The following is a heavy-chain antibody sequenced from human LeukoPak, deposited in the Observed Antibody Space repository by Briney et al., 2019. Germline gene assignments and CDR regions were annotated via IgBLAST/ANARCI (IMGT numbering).Heavy chain of an antibody. CDR3: AKDLPQYYDFWSGYYGGFDY. Sequence: PGGSLRLSCAASGFTFSDYYMSWIRQAPGKGPEWVSYIGSSSSYTNYADSVKGRFTISRDNSKNSLYLQMNSLRTEDTALYYCAKDLPQYYDFWSGYYGGFDYWGQGTLVTVSS. D-gene: IGHD3-3*01. CDR1: GFTFSDYY. J-gene: IGHJ4*02. CDR2: IGSSSSYT. V-gene: IGHV3-11*05.